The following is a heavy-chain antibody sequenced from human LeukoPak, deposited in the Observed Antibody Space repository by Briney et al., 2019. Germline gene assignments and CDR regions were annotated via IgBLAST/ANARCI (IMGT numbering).Heavy chain of an antibody. CDR3: ARAGGGDYSYYYYYMDV. Sequence: ASVKVSCKASGGTFSSYAISWVRQAPGQGLEWMGGIIPIFGTANYAQKFQGRVTITADESTSTAYMELSSVRSKDTAVYYCARAGGGDYSYYYYYMDVWGKGTTVTVSS. D-gene: IGHD4-11*01. J-gene: IGHJ6*03. CDR2: IIPIFGTA. V-gene: IGHV1-69*13. CDR1: GGTFSSYA.